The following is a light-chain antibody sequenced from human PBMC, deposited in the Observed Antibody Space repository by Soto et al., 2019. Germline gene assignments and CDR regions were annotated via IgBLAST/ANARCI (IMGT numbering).Light chain of an antibody. V-gene: IGLV2-14*01. J-gene: IGLJ1*01. CDR2: DVY. CDR1: SSDVGAYNY. Sequence: ALTQPASVSGSPGQSITISCTGTSSDVGAYNYVSWYQQHPGKVPKLMIYDVYSRPSGVSNRFSGSKSGNTASLTISGLQAEDEADYYCSAYTTSNTHVFGGGTKVTVL. CDR3: SAYTTSNTHV.